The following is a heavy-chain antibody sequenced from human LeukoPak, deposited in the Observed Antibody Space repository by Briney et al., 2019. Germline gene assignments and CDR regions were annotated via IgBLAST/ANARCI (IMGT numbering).Heavy chain of an antibody. CDR3: ARGNYVSGSPDY. V-gene: IGHV3-11*06. J-gene: IGHJ4*02. CDR1: GFTFSDYY. Sequence: GGSLRLSCAASGFTFSDYYMNWIRQAPGKGLEWVSYISSGGTYTNYADSVKGRFTISRDNAKNSLYLQMNSLSAEDTAVYYCARGNYVSGSPDYWGQGTLVTVSS. D-gene: IGHD3-10*01. CDR2: ISSGGTYT.